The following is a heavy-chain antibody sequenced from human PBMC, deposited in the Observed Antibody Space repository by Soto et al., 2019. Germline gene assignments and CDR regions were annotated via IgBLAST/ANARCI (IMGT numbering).Heavy chain of an antibody. CDR1: GGSISSYY. CDR2: IYYSGSA. Sequence: SETLSLTCTVSGGSISSYYWSWIRQPPGKGLEWIGYIYYSGSANYNPSLKSRVTISVDTSKNQFSLKLSSVTAADTAVYYCASAAGPYYDFWSGYSLAYWGQGTLVTVSS. CDR3: ASAAGPYYDFWSGYSLAY. D-gene: IGHD3-3*01. V-gene: IGHV4-59*01. J-gene: IGHJ4*02.